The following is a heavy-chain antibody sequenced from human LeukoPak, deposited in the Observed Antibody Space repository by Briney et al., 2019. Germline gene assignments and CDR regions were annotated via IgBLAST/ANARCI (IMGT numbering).Heavy chain of an antibody. CDR3: ARDHYHKIHSVMVTAPDY. V-gene: IGHV1-46*01. D-gene: IGHD2-21*02. J-gene: IGHJ4*02. Sequence: ASVKVSCKAFGYTFTGYWMHWVRQAPGQGPEWMGVISPRGGATIYAQKFKGRVTLTRDMSTSTVYMELSSLRSEDTAVYYCARDHYHKIHSVMVTAPDYWGQGTLVIVSS. CDR1: GYTFTGYW. CDR2: ISPRGGAT.